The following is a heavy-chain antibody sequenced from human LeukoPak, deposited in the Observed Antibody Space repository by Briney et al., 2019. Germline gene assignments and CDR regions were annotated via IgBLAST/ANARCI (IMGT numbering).Heavy chain of an antibody. Sequence: PSETLSLTCTVSGGSISSYYWSWIRQPPGKGLEWIGYIYYSGSTNYNPSLKSRVTLSVDTSKNQFSLKLSSVTAADTAVYYCARVSIIASSHYYYGMDVWGQGTTVTVSS. CDR2: IYYSGST. CDR1: GGSISSYY. D-gene: IGHD2-21*01. CDR3: ARVSIIASSHYYYGMDV. V-gene: IGHV4-59*01. J-gene: IGHJ6*02.